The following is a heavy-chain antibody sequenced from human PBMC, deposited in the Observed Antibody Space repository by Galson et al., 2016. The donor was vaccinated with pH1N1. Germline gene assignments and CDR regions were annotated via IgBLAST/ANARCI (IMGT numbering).Heavy chain of an antibody. CDR2: INAGNGYT. V-gene: IGHV1-3*01. D-gene: IGHD3-10*01. J-gene: IGHJ3*02. CDR3: ARDLDSAIYKAKDAFDI. CDR1: GYTFTTYA. Sequence: SVKVSCKALGYTFTTYAVYWVRQAPGQSLEWMGWINAGNGYTKYSQKFQGRVTITSDTSASTAYMELTRLRSEDTALYFCARDLDSAIYKAKDAFDIWGQGTMVIVSS.